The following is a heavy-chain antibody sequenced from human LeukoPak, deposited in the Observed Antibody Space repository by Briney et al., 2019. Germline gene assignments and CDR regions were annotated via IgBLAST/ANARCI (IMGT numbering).Heavy chain of an antibody. V-gene: IGHV3-43*02. CDR1: GFTFHDYA. CDR3: GKDLSSVFDALII. D-gene: IGHD3-10*01. CDR2: ISGDGATT. Sequence: GGSLRLSCAASGFTFHDYAMHWVRQASGKGLEWVSLISGDGATTYYAASVKGRFTISRDNKKNVLYLQMNNLGTEDTALFYCGKDLSSVFDALIIWGEGTLVTVSS. J-gene: IGHJ3*02.